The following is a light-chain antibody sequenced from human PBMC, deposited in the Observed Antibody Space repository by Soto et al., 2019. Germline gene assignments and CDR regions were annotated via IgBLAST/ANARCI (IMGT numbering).Light chain of an antibody. J-gene: IGLJ1*01. Sequence: SLLTQPASVSGSPGQSITISCPGTSSDVGGYNYVSWYQQQPGKAPKFMIYDVSNRPSGVSNRFSGSKSGNTASLTISGLQAEDEADYYCCSYTTSNTRQIVFGTGTKVTVL. CDR1: SSDVGGYNY. CDR2: DVS. CDR3: CSYTTSNTRQIV. V-gene: IGLV2-14*01.